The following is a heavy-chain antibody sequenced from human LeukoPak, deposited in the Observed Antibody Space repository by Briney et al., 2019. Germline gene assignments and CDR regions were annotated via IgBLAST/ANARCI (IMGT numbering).Heavy chain of an antibody. J-gene: IGHJ4*02. CDR1: GYTFTGYY. Sequence: GASVKVSCKASGYTFTGYYMHWVRQAPGQGLEWMGWINPNSGGTNYAQKFQGRVTMTRDTSISTAYMELSRLRSDDTAVYYCAKLGYDILTGYDTDFDYWGQGTLVTVSS. V-gene: IGHV1-2*02. CDR2: INPNSGGT. CDR3: AKLGYDILTGYDTDFDY. D-gene: IGHD3-9*01.